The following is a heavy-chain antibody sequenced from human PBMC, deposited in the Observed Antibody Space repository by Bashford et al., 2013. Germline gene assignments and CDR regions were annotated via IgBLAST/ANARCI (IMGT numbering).Heavy chain of an antibody. CDR3: AKDITETKNWDAFDI. J-gene: IGHJ3*02. CDR2: ISGSGGST. CDR1: GFTVSSNY. D-gene: IGHD1-14*01. V-gene: IGHV3-23*01. Sequence: GSLRLSCAASGFTVSSNYMSWVRQAPGKGLEWVSAISGSGGSTYYADSVKGRFTISRDNAKNSLYLQMNSLRAEDTALYYCAKDITETKNWDAFDIWGQGTMVTVSS.